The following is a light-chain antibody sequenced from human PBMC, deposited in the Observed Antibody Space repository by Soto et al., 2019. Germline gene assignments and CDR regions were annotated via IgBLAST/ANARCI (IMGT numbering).Light chain of an antibody. J-gene: IGLJ2*01. V-gene: IGLV2-8*01. CDR2: EVS. CDR3: CSYAGSNNYVV. Sequence: QSALTQPPSASGSAGQSVTISCTGTSSDIGAYNYVSWYQQHPGKAPKLVIYEVSKRPSGVPDRFSGSKSGNTASLTVSGLQAEDEADHYCCSYAGSNNYVVFGGGTKLTVL. CDR1: SSDIGAYNY.